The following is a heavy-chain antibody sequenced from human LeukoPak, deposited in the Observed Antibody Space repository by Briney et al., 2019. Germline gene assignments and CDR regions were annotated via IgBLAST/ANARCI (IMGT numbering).Heavy chain of an antibody. CDR1: GDSISGYY. CDR2: IYHTGTT. D-gene: IGHD1-1*01. V-gene: IGHV4-59*01. J-gene: IGHJ4*02. Sequence: SETLSLTYTVSGDSISGYYWGWIRQPPGKGLEWIGYIYHTGTTNYNPSLKSRVTISVDTSKNQFSLKLRSVTAADTAVYYWTKVGTGTVDYWGQGTLVTVSS. CDR3: TKVGTGTVDY.